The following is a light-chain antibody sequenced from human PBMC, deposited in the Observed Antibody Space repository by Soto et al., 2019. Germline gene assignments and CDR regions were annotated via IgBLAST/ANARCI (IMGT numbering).Light chain of an antibody. J-gene: IGKJ2*01. V-gene: IGKV3-20*01. CDR1: QLVNDKF. CDR2: GAS. Sequence: ETVLTQSPGTLSLSPGERAVLSCRASQLVNDKFLAWYQQKADQAPRLVIYGASSRATGIPDRFSASGSGTDFTLIISKLEPEDIAVYYCQQYSTSPYTFGQGTKLEIK. CDR3: QQYSTSPYT.